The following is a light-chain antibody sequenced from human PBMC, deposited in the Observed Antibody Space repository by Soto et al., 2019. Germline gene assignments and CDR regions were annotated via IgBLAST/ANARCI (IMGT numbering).Light chain of an antibody. J-gene: IGLJ1*01. CDR2: DVS. V-gene: IGLV2-14*01. Sequence: QSVLTQPASVSGSPGQSITISCTGTSSDVGGYNYVSWYQQHPGKAPKLMIYDVSNRPSGVSNRFSGSKSGNTASLTISGLQAEDEAGYYCGSYTSSSPYVFGTGTKLTVL. CDR1: SSDVGGYNY. CDR3: GSYTSSSPYV.